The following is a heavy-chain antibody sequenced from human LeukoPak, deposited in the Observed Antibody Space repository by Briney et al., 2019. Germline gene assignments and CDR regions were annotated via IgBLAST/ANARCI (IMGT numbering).Heavy chain of an antibody. D-gene: IGHD3-22*01. J-gene: IGHJ4*02. Sequence: PSETLSLTCTVSSGSISSTSYYWGWIRQPPGKGLEWIGSIYYSGSIYYNPSLKSRVTISVDTSKNQFSLNLSSVTAADTAVYYCARRDSSGYYVYWGQGTLVTVSS. V-gene: IGHV4-39*01. CDR3: ARRDSSGYYVY. CDR1: SGSISSTSYY. CDR2: IYYSGSI.